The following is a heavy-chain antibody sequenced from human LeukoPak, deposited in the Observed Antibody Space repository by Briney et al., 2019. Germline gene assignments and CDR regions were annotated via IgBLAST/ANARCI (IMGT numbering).Heavy chain of an antibody. V-gene: IGHV3-30-3*01. CDR3: ARELRYFDWLLPIFDY. D-gene: IGHD3-9*01. CDR1: GFTFSSYA. CDR2: ISYDGSNK. J-gene: IGHJ4*02. Sequence: GGSLRLSCAASGFTFSSYAMHWVRQAPGKGLEWVAVISYDGSNKYYADSVKGRFTISRDNSKITLYLQMNSLRAEDTAVYYCARELRYFDWLLPIFDYWGQGTLVTVSS.